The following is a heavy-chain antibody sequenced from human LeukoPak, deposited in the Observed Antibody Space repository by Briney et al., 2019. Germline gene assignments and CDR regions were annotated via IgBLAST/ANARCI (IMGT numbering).Heavy chain of an antibody. CDR2: ISGSGGST. CDR1: GFTFSSYA. J-gene: IGHJ6*02. V-gene: IGHV3-23*01. D-gene: IGHD2-2*01. CDR3: AKDKVVVVPADSGYYYYYYGMDV. Sequence: GGSLRLSCAASGFTFSSYAMSWVRQAPGKGLEWVSAISGSGGSTYYADSVKGRFTISRDNSKNTLYLQMNSLRAEDTALYYCAKDKVVVVPADSGYYYYYYGMDVWGQGTTVTVSS.